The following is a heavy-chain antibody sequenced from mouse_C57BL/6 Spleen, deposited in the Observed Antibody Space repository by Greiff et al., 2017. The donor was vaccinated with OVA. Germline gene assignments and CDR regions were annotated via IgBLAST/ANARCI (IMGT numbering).Heavy chain of an antibody. D-gene: IGHD1-1*01. Sequence: VQGVESGPGLVAPSQSLSITCTVSGFSLTSYGVSWVRQPPGKGLEWLGVIWGDGSTNYHSALISSLSISKDNSKSQVFVKLNILQTDDTATYYCAKTTVVAHYAMDYWGQGTSVTVSS. CDR2: IWGDGST. V-gene: IGHV2-3*01. J-gene: IGHJ4*01. CDR1: GFSLTSYG. CDR3: AKTTVVAHYAMDY.